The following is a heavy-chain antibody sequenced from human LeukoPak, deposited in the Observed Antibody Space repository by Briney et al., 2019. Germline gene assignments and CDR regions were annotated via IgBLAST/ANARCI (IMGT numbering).Heavy chain of an antibody. D-gene: IGHD3-9*01. J-gene: IGHJ4*02. CDR2: INAGNGNT. CDR1: GYTFTSYA. Sequence: ASVKVSCKASGYTFTSYAMHWVRQAPGQRLEWMGWINAGNGNTKYSQKFQGRVTITRDTSASTAYMELSSLRSEDTAVYYCARWALTGYYRALEYWGQGTLATVSS. CDR3: ARWALTGYYRALEY. V-gene: IGHV1-3*01.